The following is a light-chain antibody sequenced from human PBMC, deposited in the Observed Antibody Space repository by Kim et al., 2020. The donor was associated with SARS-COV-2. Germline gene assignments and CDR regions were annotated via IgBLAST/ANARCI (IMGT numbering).Light chain of an antibody. CDR1: SSNIGSNT. J-gene: IGLJ3*02. V-gene: IGLV1-44*01. CDR2: RDN. Sequence: QSVLTQPPSASGTPGQKVTVSCSGSSSNIGSNTVNWYQQLPGTAPKLLIYRDNQRPSGVPDRFSGPKSGTSASLAISGLQSEDEADYFCAAWDDSLNGLWVFGGGTQLTVL. CDR3: AAWDDSLNGLWV.